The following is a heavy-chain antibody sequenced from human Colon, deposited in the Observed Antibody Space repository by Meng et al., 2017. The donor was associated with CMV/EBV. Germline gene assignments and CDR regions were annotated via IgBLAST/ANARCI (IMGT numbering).Heavy chain of an antibody. D-gene: IGHD2-21*01. CDR1: GFTFSNYT. CDR3: ARDQAGDPLFYYTGLDV. J-gene: IGHJ6*02. CDR2: ISSSGSYI. V-gene: IGHV3-21*06. Sequence: GESLKISCTASGFTFSNYTVKWVRQAPGKGLEWVSSISSSGSYIYYADSVKGRFTISRDSAKTSVFLQMNNLRAEDTALYYCARDQAGDPLFYYTGLDVWAHGTPVTVSS.